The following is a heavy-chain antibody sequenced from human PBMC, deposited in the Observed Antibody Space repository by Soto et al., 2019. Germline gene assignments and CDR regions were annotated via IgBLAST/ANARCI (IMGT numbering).Heavy chain of an antibody. D-gene: IGHD2-21*02. CDR1: GDSIGGVGY. CDR2: ISSSGST. J-gene: IGHJ5*02. Sequence: SETLSLTCTVSGDSIGGVGYWSWIRQFPGRGLEWFGCISSSGSTYYNPALNNRISLSLDTSQNQFSLKLLSVTAAATAIYYCARSGVTGIVIPSHWFDPWGQGTLVTVSS. V-gene: IGHV4-31*03. CDR3: ARSGVTGIVIPSHWFDP.